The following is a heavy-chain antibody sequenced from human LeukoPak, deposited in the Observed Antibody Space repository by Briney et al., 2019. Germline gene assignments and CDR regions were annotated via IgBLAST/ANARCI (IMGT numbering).Heavy chain of an antibody. V-gene: IGHV3-23*01. CDR1: GFTFSSYV. CDR2: ISAGGDNT. J-gene: IGHJ6*02. Sequence: GGSLRLSCAASGFTFSSYVMNWVRQAPGKGLEWVSTISAGGDNTYYADSVKGRVTISRDNSQTTLYLQMNSLRAEDTAIYYCSRGDSKYGMDVWGQGTTVTVSS. CDR3: SRGDSKYGMDV. D-gene: IGHD4-17*01.